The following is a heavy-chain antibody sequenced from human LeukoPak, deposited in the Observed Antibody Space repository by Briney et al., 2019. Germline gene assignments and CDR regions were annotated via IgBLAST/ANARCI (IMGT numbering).Heavy chain of an antibody. V-gene: IGHV1-18*01. D-gene: IGHD6-13*01. CDR1: GYTSTNYG. Sequence: GASVKVSCKASGYTSTNYGISWVRQAPGQGLDWMGWISINNGNTNYAQKFQGRVTMTTDTSTSTAYMELRGLRSDDTAMYYCARDVGITVADSFDPWGQGTLVTVSS. J-gene: IGHJ5*02. CDR2: ISINNGNT. CDR3: ARDVGITVADSFDP.